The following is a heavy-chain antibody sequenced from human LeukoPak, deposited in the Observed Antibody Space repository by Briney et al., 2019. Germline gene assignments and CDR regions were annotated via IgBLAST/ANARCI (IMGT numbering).Heavy chain of an antibody. CDR1: GFTFSSYS. D-gene: IGHD5-18*01. CDR3: ARDPDTAMVQGYYFDY. J-gene: IGHJ4*02. Sequence: GGSLRLSCAASGFTFSSYSMNWVRQAPGKGLEWVSSISSSSSYIYYADSVKGRFTISRDNAENSLYLQMNSLRAEDTAVYYCARDPDTAMVQGYYFDYWGQGTLVTVSS. V-gene: IGHV3-21*01. CDR2: ISSSSSYI.